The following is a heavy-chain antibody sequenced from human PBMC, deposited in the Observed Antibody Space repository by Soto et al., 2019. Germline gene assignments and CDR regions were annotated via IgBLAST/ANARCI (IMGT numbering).Heavy chain of an antibody. V-gene: IGHV3-23*01. CDR3: AKSRWSVIVLMVYDY. Sequence: EVQLLESGGGLVQPGGSLRLSCAASGFTFSSYAMSWVRQAPGKGLEWVSAISGSGGSTYYADSVKGRFTISRDNSKKTLYLQMNSLRAEDTAVYYCAKSRWSVIVLMVYDYWGQGTLVTVSS. CDR2: ISGSGGST. D-gene: IGHD2-8*01. J-gene: IGHJ4*02. CDR1: GFTFSSYA.